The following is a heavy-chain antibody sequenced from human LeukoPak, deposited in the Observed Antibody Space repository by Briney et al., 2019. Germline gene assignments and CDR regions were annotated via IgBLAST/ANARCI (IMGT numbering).Heavy chain of an antibody. V-gene: IGHV3-30*02. CDR3: AEDQQLEPFHY. J-gene: IGHJ4*02. CDR1: GLAFSNYG. D-gene: IGHD1-1*01. Sequence: GGSLRLSCAASGLAFSNYGMHWVRQAPGKGLEWVAFIQFDGGDIFYTDSVKGRFTISRDNSKNTLFLQMNSLRTDDTAMYYCAEDQQLEPFHYWGRGTLVTVSS. CDR2: IQFDGGDI.